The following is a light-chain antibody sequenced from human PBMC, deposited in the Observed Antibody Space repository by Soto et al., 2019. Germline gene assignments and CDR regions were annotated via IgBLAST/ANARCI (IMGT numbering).Light chain of an antibody. J-gene: IGKJ1*01. CDR3: QQYDSYAWT. CDR1: RGISNY. Sequence: GDRVTITCRASRGISNYLAWYQQKPGKVPKLLIYAASSLQSGVPSRFSGSGSGTEFTLTITSLQPDDFATYYCQQYDSYAWTFGQGTKVDIK. V-gene: IGKV1-16*01. CDR2: AAS.